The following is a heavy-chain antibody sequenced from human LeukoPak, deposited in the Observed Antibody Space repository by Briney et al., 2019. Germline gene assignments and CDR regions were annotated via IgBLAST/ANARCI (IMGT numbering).Heavy chain of an antibody. CDR3: TTVQSYYYDSSGYYIIDY. CDR1: GFTFSSYA. J-gene: IGHJ4*02. V-gene: IGHV3-30-3*01. CDR2: MSYDGSDK. D-gene: IGHD3-22*01. Sequence: PGGSLRLSCAASGFTFSSYAMHWVRQAPGKGLEWVALMSYDGSDKYYADSVKGRFTISRDNSKNTLHLQMNSLKTEDTAVYYCTTVQSYYYDSSGYYIIDYWGQGTLVTVSS.